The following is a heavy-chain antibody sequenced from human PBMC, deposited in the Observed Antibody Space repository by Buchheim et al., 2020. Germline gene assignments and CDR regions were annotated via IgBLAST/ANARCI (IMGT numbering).Heavy chain of an antibody. D-gene: IGHD3-3*01. CDR1: GAPISSYY. CDR2: IYYSGST. Sequence: QVQLQESGPGLVKPSETLSLTCTVSGAPISSYYWSWIRQPPGKGLEWIGYIYYSGSTNYNPSLKSRVTISVDTSKNQLSLKLSSVTAADTAVYYCAGYDFWRSYYFDYWGQGTL. CDR3: AGYDFWRSYYFDY. V-gene: IGHV4-59*08. J-gene: IGHJ4*02.